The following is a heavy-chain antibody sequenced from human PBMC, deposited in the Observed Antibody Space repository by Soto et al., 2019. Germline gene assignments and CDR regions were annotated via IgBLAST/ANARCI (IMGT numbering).Heavy chain of an antibody. CDR3: ARWSSGALDEY. CDR2: ISAYNGYP. CDR1: GYIFTNYG. V-gene: IGHV1-18*04. J-gene: IGHJ4*02. Sequence: QIHLVQSGAEVRKPGASVNVSCKTSGYIFTNYGVSWVRQAPGEGLEVVAWISAYNGYPKYGQRFQGRVTLSTDTSTTTGYMELRNLRADDTAGYYCARWSSGALDEYWGQGPLLTVSS.